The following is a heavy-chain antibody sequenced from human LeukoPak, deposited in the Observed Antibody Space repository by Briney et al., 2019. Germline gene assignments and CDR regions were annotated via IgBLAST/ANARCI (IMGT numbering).Heavy chain of an antibody. V-gene: IGHV3-33*01. Sequence: GGSLRLSCVTSGFTFNLYTMNWVRQAPGKGLEWVAVIWYDGSNKYYADSVKGRFTISRDNSKNTLYLQMNSLRAEDTAVYYCAREYPPRYYYDSSGYLDYWGQGTLVTVSS. D-gene: IGHD3-22*01. CDR3: AREYPPRYYYDSSGYLDY. CDR1: GFTFNLYT. J-gene: IGHJ4*02. CDR2: IWYDGSNK.